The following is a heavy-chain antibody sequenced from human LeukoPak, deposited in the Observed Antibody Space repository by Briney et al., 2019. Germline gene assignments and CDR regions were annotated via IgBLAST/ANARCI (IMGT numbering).Heavy chain of an antibody. J-gene: IGHJ4*02. CDR2: IYPGDSDT. CDR1: GYSFSSYW. V-gene: IGHV5-51*01. D-gene: IGHD6-19*01. Sequence: GESLKISCKGSGYSFSSYWIGWVRQMPGKGLEWMGIIYPGDSDTRYSPSFQGQVTISADKSISTAYLQWSSLKASDTAMYYCASSKYSSGWYFDYWGQGTLVTVSS. CDR3: ASSKYSSGWYFDY.